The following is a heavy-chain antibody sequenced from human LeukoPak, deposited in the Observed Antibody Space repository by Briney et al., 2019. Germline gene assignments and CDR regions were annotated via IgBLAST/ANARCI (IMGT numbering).Heavy chain of an antibody. J-gene: IGHJ4*02. CDR1: GFTFSSYA. CDR2: ISGSGGST. Sequence: PGGPLRLSCAASGFTFSSYAMSWVRQAPGKGLEWVSAISGSGGSTYYADSVKGRFTISRDNSKNTLYLQMNSLRAEDTAVYYCAKASPKIYDSSGYYFDYWGQGTLVTVSS. V-gene: IGHV3-23*01. D-gene: IGHD3-22*01. CDR3: AKASPKIYDSSGYYFDY.